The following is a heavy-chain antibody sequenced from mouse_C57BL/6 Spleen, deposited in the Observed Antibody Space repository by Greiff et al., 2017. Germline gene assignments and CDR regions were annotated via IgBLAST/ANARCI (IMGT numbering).Heavy chain of an antibody. J-gene: IGHJ2*01. D-gene: IGHD1-1*01. Sequence: QVQLKESGAELVRPGTSVKVSCKASGYAFTNYLIEWVKQRPGQGLEWIGVINPGSGGTNYNEKFKGKATLTADNSSSTAYMQRSSLTSEDSAVYYCAREITTVVDYWGQGTTLTVSS. CDR2: INPGSGGT. CDR3: AREITTVVDY. CDR1: GYAFTNYL. V-gene: IGHV1-54*01.